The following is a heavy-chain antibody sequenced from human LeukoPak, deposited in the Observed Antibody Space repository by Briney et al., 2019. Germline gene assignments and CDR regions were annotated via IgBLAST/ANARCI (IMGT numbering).Heavy chain of an antibody. CDR1: GGSFSGYY. J-gene: IGHJ3*02. CDR3: ARGPRFPPFDI. V-gene: IGHV4-34*01. D-gene: IGHD2-21*01. CDR2: INHSGST. Sequence: SETLSLTCAVYGGSFSGYYWSWIRQPPGKGLEWIGEINHSGSTNYNPSLKSRVTISVDTSKNQFSLKLSSVTAADTAVYYCARGPRFPPFDIWGQGTMVTVYS.